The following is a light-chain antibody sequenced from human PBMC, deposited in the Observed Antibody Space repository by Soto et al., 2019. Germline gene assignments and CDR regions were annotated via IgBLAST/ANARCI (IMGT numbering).Light chain of an antibody. CDR1: QRVLYSSNNKNY. J-gene: IGKJ1*01. CDR2: WAS. CDR3: QQYYSTPPT. V-gene: IGKV4-1*01. Sequence: DIVMTQSPDSLAVSLGERATINCKSSQRVLYSSNNKNYLAWYQQKPGQPPKLLIYWASTRESGVPDRFSGSGSGTDFTLTISSLQAEDVAVYYCQQYYSTPPTFGQGTKVESK.